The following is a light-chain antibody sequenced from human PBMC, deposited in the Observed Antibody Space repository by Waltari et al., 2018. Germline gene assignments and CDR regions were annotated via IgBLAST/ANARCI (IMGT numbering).Light chain of an antibody. Sequence: EIVLTQSPGTLSLSPGERATLSCRASQSVSSSYLAWYQQKPGQAPRLLIYGASSSATGIPDRFSGSVAGTDFTLTISILEPEDCAVYYCQQYGSSPPNTFGQGTKLEIK. CDR3: QQYGSSPPNT. V-gene: IGKV3-20*01. CDR2: GAS. CDR1: QSVSSSY. J-gene: IGKJ2*01.